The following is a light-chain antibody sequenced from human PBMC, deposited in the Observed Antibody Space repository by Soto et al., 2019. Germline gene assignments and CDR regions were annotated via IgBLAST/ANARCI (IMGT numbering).Light chain of an antibody. CDR2: AAF. CDR1: QDISGY. V-gene: IGKV1-9*01. J-gene: IGKJ1*01. Sequence: DIQLTQSPSLLSASVGDRVTITCRASQDISGYLAWYQQKPGKAPKLLISAAFTLQSGVPSRFSGSGSGTEFTLTLSSLQAEDLATYFCQQINTYPWTLGQGTKVDIK. CDR3: QQINTYPWT.